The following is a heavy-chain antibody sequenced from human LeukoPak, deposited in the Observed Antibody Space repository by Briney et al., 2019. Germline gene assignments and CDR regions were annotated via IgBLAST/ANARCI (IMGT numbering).Heavy chain of an antibody. V-gene: IGHV3-30*18. Sequence: PGRSLRLSCAASGFTFSSYGMHWVRQAPGKGLEWVAVISYDGSNKYFADSVKGRFTISRDNSKNTLYLQMNSLRAEDTAVYYCAKDFLGSSRAFDIWGQGTVVTVSS. CDR2: ISYDGSNK. D-gene: IGHD2-2*01. J-gene: IGHJ3*02. CDR3: AKDFLGSSRAFDI. CDR1: GFTFSSYG.